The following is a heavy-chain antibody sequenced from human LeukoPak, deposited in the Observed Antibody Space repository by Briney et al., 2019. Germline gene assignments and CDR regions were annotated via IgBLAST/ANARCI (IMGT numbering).Heavy chain of an antibody. V-gene: IGHV4-59*01. D-gene: IGHD6-19*01. CDR2: IYYSGTT. J-gene: IGHJ4*02. CDR1: GGSINNYY. CDR3: ARGSGWYAY. Sequence: SETLSLTCTVSGGSINNYYWSWIRQPPGKGLEWIGYIYYSGTTNYNPSLKSRVTLSVDTSKTQISLKLSSVTAADTAVYYCARGSGWYAYWGQGTLVTVSS.